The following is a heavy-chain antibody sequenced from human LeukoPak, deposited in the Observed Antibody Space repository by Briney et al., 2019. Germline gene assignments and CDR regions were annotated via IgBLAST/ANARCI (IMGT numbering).Heavy chain of an antibody. D-gene: IGHD6-19*01. J-gene: IGHJ3*02. V-gene: IGHV3-33*01. CDR1: GFTFSDYG. CDR3: ARPYYSSAWYGDAFDI. CDR2: LWYGGTSR. Sequence: PGRSLRLSCAASGFTFSDYGMHWVRQAPGKGLEWVAVLWYGGTSRYYADSVKGRFTISRDNSKNTLYLQMNSLRAEDSAVYYCARPYYSSAWYGDAFDIWGQGTMVTVSS.